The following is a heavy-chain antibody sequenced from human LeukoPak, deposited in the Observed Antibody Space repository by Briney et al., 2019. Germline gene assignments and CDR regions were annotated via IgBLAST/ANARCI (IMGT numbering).Heavy chain of an antibody. J-gene: IGHJ6*03. CDR1: GFTVSSNY. Sequence: PGGSLRLSCAASGFTVSSNYMSWVRQAPGKGLEWVSAISGSGGSTYYADSVKGRFTISRDNSKNTLYLQMNSLRAEDTAVYYCAKEGDYSNYYYYYMDVWGKGTTVTVSS. CDR3: AKEGDYSNYYYYYMDV. V-gene: IGHV3-23*01. CDR2: ISGSGGST. D-gene: IGHD4-11*01.